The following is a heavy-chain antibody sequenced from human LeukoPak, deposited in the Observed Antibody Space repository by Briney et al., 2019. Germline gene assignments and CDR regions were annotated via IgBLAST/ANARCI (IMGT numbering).Heavy chain of an antibody. CDR3: ARVSSSWFLAFDI. CDR2: ISSDGSST. D-gene: IGHD6-13*01. CDR1: RFTFSSYG. J-gene: IGHJ3*02. V-gene: IGHV3-74*01. Sequence: GGSLRLSCAASRFTFSSYGMHWVRQAPGKGLVGVSRISSDGSSTTYADSVKGRFTISRDIAKNTLYLQMNSLRAEDTAVYYCARVSSSWFLAFDIWGQGTMVTVSS.